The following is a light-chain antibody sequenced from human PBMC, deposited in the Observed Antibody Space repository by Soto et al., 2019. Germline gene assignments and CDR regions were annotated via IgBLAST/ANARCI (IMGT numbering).Light chain of an antibody. CDR1: SSDVGAYNY. V-gene: IGLV2-8*01. Sequence: QSALTQPPSASGSPGQSVTISCTGTSSDVGAYNYVSWYQQHAGKAPNLVINEVTKRPSGVPDRFSGSKSANTASLPVSGHQAEAEVDYYCSSFASSNTCVFGGGTKVTVL. CDR2: EVT. CDR3: SSFASSNTCV. J-gene: IGLJ3*02.